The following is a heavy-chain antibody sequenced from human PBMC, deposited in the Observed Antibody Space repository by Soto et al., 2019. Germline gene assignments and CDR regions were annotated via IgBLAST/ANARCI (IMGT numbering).Heavy chain of an antibody. D-gene: IGHD2-2*01. CDR2: ISYDGSNK. CDR1: GFTFSSYG. V-gene: IGHV3-30*03. CDR3: ASGVVPAAHYYYGMDV. Sequence: TGGSLRLSCAASGFTFSSYGMHWVRQAPGKGLEWVAVISYDGSNKYYADSVKGRFTISRDNSKNTLYLQMNSLRAEDTAVYYCASGVVPAAHYYYGMDVWGQGTTVTVSS. J-gene: IGHJ6*02.